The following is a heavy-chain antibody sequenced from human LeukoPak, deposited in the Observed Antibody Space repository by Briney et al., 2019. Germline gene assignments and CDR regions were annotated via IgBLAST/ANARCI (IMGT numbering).Heavy chain of an antibody. CDR1: GGSFSGGSYY. CDR3: ARDDSGYYYGSSGNFGY. J-gene: IGHJ4*02. CDR2: IYYSGST. D-gene: IGHD3-22*01. V-gene: IGHV4-61*01. Sequence: SETLSLTCTVSGGSFSGGSYYWSWIRQPPGKGLEWIGYIYYSGSTNYNPSLKSRVTISVDTSKNQFSLKLSSVTAADTAMYYCARDDSGYYYGSSGNFGYWGQGTLVTVSS.